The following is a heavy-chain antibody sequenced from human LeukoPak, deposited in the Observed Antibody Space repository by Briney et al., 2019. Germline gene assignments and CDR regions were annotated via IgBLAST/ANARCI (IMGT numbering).Heavy chain of an antibody. V-gene: IGHV3-13*01. Sequence: SGGSLRLSCVASGFSFSTYEMHWVRQGIGKGLEWVSAIGPAGNTYYLGSVKGRFTISRENAKNSLFLQMNSLRAGDTAVYYCARDLGTGTTYTNRFDLWGQGTLVTVSS. J-gene: IGHJ5*02. CDR3: ARDLGTGTTYTNRFDL. D-gene: IGHD2/OR15-2a*01. CDR2: IGPAGNT. CDR1: GFSFSTYE.